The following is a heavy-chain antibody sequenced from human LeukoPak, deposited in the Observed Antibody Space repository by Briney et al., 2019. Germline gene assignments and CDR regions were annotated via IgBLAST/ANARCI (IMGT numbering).Heavy chain of an antibody. J-gene: IGHJ3*02. D-gene: IGHD3-10*01. Sequence: SETLSLTCTVSGGSISSYYWSWIRQPPGKGLEWIRYIYYSGCTNYNPSLKSRVTISVDPSKNQFSLKLSSVTAADTAVYYCARGSGVLLWFGELFAFGIWGQGTMVTVSS. V-gene: IGHV4-59*01. CDR3: ARGSGVLLWFGELFAFGI. CDR1: GGSISSYY. CDR2: IYYSGCT.